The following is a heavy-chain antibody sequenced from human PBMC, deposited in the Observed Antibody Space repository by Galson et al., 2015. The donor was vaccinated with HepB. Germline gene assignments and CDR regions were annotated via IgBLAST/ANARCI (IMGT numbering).Heavy chain of an antibody. J-gene: IGHJ4*02. CDR1: GFTFSSYV. V-gene: IGHV3-23*01. Sequence: LRLSCAASGFTFSSYVMSWVRQAPGKGLEWVSAISGSGGSTYYADSVKGRFTISRDNSKNTLYLQMNSLRAEDTAVYYCAKDPFSRYSSGRAYYSDYWGQGTLVTVSS. CDR3: AKDPFSRYSSGRAYYSDY. CDR2: ISGSGGST. D-gene: IGHD6-19*01.